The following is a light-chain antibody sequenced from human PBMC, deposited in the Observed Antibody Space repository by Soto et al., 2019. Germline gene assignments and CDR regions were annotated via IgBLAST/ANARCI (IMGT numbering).Light chain of an antibody. CDR3: AAWDDGLSGVI. Sequence: QSVLTQPPSASGTPGQRVTISCSGGRSNIGTNYVHWYQKLPGTAPKLLIYSSDHRPSGVPDRFSGTKSGTSASLVISGLQSEDEGDYYCAAWDDGLSGVIFGGGTKLTVL. CDR2: SSD. J-gene: IGLJ2*01. V-gene: IGLV1-44*01. CDR1: RSNIGTNY.